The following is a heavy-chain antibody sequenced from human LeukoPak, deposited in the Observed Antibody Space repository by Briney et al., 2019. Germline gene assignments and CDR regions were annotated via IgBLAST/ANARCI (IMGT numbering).Heavy chain of an antibody. CDR1: GFTFSSYW. Sequence: GGSLRLSCAASGFTFSSYWLSWVRQAPGKGLEWVANIKQDGSEKYYVDSVKGRFTISRDIAKNSLYLQMNSLRAEDTAVYYCARDRVLRFLEWLFYPDAFDIWGQGTMVTVSS. J-gene: IGHJ3*02. CDR2: IKQDGSEK. CDR3: ARDRVLRFLEWLFYPDAFDI. D-gene: IGHD3-3*01. V-gene: IGHV3-7*01.